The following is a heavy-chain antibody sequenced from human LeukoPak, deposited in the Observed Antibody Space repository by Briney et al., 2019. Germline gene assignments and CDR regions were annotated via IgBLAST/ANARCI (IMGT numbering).Heavy chain of an antibody. J-gene: IGHJ6*03. CDR2: IYPGDSDA. V-gene: IGHV5-51*01. Sequence: GESLKISCKVSGYHVTSYWIAWVRQMPGKGLEWMGIIYPGDSDAKYSPSFQGQVTISADNSITTAYLQWSSLQASDTAMYYCARHPGAVTGTLPFYYYYMDVWGTGTTVTVSS. CDR3: ARHPGAVTGTLPFYYYYMDV. CDR1: GYHVTSYW. D-gene: IGHD6-19*01.